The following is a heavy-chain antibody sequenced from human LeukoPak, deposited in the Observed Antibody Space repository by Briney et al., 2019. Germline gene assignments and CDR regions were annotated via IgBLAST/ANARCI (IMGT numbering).Heavy chain of an antibody. Sequence: GGSLRLSCAASGFAFSNYFMHRVRQAPGKGLVWVSRITSDGSRTAYADSVKGRFTISRDNAKNTLSLQVNSLTVEDTAVYYCARDLGTDYYYMDVWGKGTTVTVSS. CDR3: ARDLGTDYYYMDV. CDR1: GFAFSNYF. D-gene: IGHD1-14*01. V-gene: IGHV3-74*01. CDR2: ITSDGSRT. J-gene: IGHJ6*03.